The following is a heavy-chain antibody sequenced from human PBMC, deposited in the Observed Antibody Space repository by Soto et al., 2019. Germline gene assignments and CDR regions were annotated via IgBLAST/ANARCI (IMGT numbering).Heavy chain of an antibody. D-gene: IGHD3-3*02. Sequence: SETLSLTCTVSGGSISSGYYWSWIRQHPVKGLEWIGYIYYSGNTYYNPSLKSRVSISLDTSKSQFSLKLDSVTAADTAVYYCARDAPVALGVHNSMDVWGQGTTVTVSS. CDR2: IYYSGNT. V-gene: IGHV4-31*03. CDR1: GGSISSGYY. CDR3: ARDAPVALGVHNSMDV. J-gene: IGHJ6*02.